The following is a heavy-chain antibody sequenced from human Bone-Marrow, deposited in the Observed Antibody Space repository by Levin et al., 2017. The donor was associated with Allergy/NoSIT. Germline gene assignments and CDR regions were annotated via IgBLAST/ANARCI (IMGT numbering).Heavy chain of an antibody. J-gene: IGHJ4*02. D-gene: IGHD4-17*01. Sequence: GGSLRLSCAASGFTFSSFEMNWVRQAPGKGLEWISYINAGGSTRHYADSVKGRFTISRDNAKSSLYLQMDSLRVDDTAVYFCAREATTLPDYWGQGTLVTVSS. V-gene: IGHV3-48*03. CDR2: INAGGSTR. CDR1: GFTFSSFE. CDR3: AREATTLPDY.